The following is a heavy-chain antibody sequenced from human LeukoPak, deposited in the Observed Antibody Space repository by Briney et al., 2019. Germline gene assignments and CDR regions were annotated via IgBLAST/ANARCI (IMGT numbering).Heavy chain of an antibody. Sequence: PSETLSLTCTVSGGSISSSSYYWVRIRQPPGKGLKGIGSIYYSGSTYYNPSLKSRVTISVDTSKNKFSLKLSSVTDADTAVYYCARVPSGAYCDTIPFDYWGQGTLVTVSS. CDR1: GGSISSSSYY. V-gene: IGHV4-39*07. CDR2: IYYSGST. CDR3: ARVPSGAYCDTIPFDY. J-gene: IGHJ4*02. D-gene: IGHD2-21*01.